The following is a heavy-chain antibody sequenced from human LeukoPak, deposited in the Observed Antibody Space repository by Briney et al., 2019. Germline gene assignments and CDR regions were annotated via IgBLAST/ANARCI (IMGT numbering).Heavy chain of an antibody. CDR3: ARGLGGLNYGDYFDY. V-gene: IGHV5-51*01. J-gene: IGHJ4*02. CDR1: GYSFTSYW. CDR2: IYPGDSDT. Sequence: GESLKISCKGSGYSFTSYWIGWVRQMPGKGLEWMGIIYPGDSDTRYSPSFQGQVTISADKSISTAYLQWSSLKASDTAVYYCARGLGGLNYGDYFDYWGQGTLVTVSS. D-gene: IGHD4-17*01.